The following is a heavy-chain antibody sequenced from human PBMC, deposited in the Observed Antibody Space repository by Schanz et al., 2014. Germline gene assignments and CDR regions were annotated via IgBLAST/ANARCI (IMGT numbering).Heavy chain of an antibody. J-gene: IGHJ5*02. V-gene: IGHV1-18*01. CDR3: ARGRGCTGGSCYSWFDL. CDR1: GYTFTSHG. D-gene: IGHD2-15*01. CDR2: ITAYNGDT. Sequence: QVQLVQSGAEVKKPGASVKVSCKASGYTFTSHGISWVRQAPGQGLEWMGWITAYNGDTNYALKLQGRVTMTTDTSTGTAYMELRSLRSEDTAVDYCARGRGCTGGSCYSWFDLWGQGTLVTVAS.